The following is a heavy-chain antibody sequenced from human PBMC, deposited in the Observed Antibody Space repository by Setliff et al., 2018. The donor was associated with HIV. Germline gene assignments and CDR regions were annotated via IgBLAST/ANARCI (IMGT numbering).Heavy chain of an antibody. V-gene: IGHV2-5*02. CDR1: GFSLSTSGVG. CDR3: AHVLVVVAAYYFDY. Sequence: SGPTLVNPTQTLTLTCTFSGFSLSTSGVGVGWIRQPPGKALAWLALFYWDDDKRYSPSLKSRLTITKDTPKNQVVLTMTNMDPVDTATYYCAHVLVVVAAYYFDYWGQGTLVTVSS. CDR2: FYWDDDK. D-gene: IGHD2-15*01. J-gene: IGHJ4*02.